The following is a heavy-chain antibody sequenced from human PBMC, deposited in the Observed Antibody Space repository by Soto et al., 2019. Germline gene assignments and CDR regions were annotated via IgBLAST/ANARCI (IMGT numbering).Heavy chain of an antibody. CDR3: AGDRNYYGSGSCPDY. Sequence: PGGSLRLSCAASGFTFSSYGMHWVRQAPGKGLEWVAVIWYDGSNKYYADSVKGRFTISRDNSKNTLYLQMNSLRAEDTAVYYCAGDRNYYGSGSCPDYWGQGTLVTVSS. CDR1: GFTFSSYG. J-gene: IGHJ4*02. D-gene: IGHD3-10*01. CDR2: IWYDGSNK. V-gene: IGHV3-33*01.